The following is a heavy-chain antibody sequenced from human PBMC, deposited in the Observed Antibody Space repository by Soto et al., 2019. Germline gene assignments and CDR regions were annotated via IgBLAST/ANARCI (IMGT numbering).Heavy chain of an antibody. CDR3: STRGSY. CDR2: IKSKTDGGTT. J-gene: IGHJ4*02. D-gene: IGHD6-25*01. CDR1: GLTFSNAY. Sequence: GGSLRLSCAVSGLTFSNAYMSWVRQAPGKGLEWVGRIKSKTDGGTTDYAAPVKGRFTISRDDSRNTIYLQMDSLRIEDTAIYYCSTRGSYWGQGTLVTVSS. V-gene: IGHV3-15*07.